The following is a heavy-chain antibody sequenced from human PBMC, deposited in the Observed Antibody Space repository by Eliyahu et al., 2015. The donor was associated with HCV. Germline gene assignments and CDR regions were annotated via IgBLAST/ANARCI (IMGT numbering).Heavy chain of an antibody. J-gene: IGHJ4*02. Sequence: QVQLQESGPGLVKPSETLSLTCTVSGXSISSYYWSWIRQPAGKGLEWIGRIYTSGSTNYNPSLKSRVTMSVDTSKNQFSLKLSSVTAADTAVYYCAREVGYCSSTSCEGNFDYWGQGTLVTVSS. D-gene: IGHD2-2*01. CDR2: IYTSGST. CDR3: AREVGYCSSTSCEGNFDY. V-gene: IGHV4-4*07. CDR1: GXSISSYY.